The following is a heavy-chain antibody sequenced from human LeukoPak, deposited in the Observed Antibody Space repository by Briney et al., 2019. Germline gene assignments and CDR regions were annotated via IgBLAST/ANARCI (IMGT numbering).Heavy chain of an antibody. J-gene: IGHJ6*02. CDR3: ARVGGYCSGGSCRYYYYGMDV. CDR2: INAGNGNT. D-gene: IGHD2-15*01. CDR1: GYTFTSYA. Sequence: ASVKVSCKASGYTFTSYAMHWVRQAPGQRLEWMGWINAGNGNTKYPQKFQGRVTITRDTSASTAYMELSSLRSEDTAVYYCARVGGYCSGGSCRYYYYGMDVWGQGTTVTVSS. V-gene: IGHV1-3*01.